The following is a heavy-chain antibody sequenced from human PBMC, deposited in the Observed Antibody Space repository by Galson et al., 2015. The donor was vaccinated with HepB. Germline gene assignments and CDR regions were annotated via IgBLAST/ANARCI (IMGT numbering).Heavy chain of an antibody. V-gene: IGHV4-34*01. J-gene: IGHJ2*01. CDR3: ARGDYVNSGFDL. CDR2: INHSGST. D-gene: IGHD4-17*01. Sequence: SETMSLTCAVYGGSFSGYYWSWIRQPPGKGLEWIEEINHSGSTNYNPSLKSRVTISVDTSKNQFSLKLSSVTAADTAVYYCARGDYVNSGFDLWGRGTLVTVSS. CDR1: GGSFSGYY.